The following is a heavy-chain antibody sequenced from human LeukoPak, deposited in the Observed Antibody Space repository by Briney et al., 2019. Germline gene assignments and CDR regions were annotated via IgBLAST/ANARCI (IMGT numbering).Heavy chain of an antibody. D-gene: IGHD6-13*01. J-gene: IGHJ3*02. Sequence: GASVKVSCKSSGYTFTGYYMHWVRQAPGQGLEWMGWINPNSGGTNYAQKFQGRVTMTRDTSISTAYMELSRLRSDDTAVYYCARDEEYSSSWYDAFDIWGQGTMVTVSS. CDR1: GYTFTGYY. V-gene: IGHV1-2*02. CDR3: ARDEEYSSSWYDAFDI. CDR2: INPNSGGT.